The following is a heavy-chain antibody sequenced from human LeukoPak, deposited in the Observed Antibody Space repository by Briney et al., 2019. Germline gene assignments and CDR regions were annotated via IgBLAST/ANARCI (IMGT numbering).Heavy chain of an antibody. CDR2: INWNGGST. V-gene: IGHV3-20*04. Sequence: GGSLRLSCAASGFTFDDYGMSWVRQAPGKGLEWVSGINWNGGSTGYADSVKGRFTISRDNAKNSLYLQMNSLRAEDTALYYCARDLGKWYYYDSSGYFGGLDYWGQGTLVTVSS. CDR3: ARDLGKWYYYDSSGYFGGLDY. J-gene: IGHJ4*02. CDR1: GFTFDDYG. D-gene: IGHD3-22*01.